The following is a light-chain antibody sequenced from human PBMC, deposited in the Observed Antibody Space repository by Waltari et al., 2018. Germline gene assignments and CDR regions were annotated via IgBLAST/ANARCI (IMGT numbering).Light chain of an antibody. CDR1: QSISGY. Sequence: DIHRTQSPSPLSPFVGDRDTDTCRTSQSISGYLNWYQQKPGKAPKLLVYAASSLQSGVPSRFSGSVSGTDFTLTISSLQTEDFATYYCQQSYSTPRTFGQGTKVEIK. J-gene: IGKJ1*01. CDR2: AAS. V-gene: IGKV1-39*01. CDR3: QQSYSTPRT.